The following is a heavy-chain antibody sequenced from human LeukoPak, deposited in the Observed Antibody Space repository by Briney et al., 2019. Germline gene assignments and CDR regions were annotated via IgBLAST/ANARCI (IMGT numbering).Heavy chain of an antibody. CDR3: AKDGSWGDYYFYFYMDV. Sequence: GGSLRLSCAASGFTFSSYWMSWVRQAPGKGLEWVANIRQDGSVQNYVDSVKGRFTISRDNPKNSVYLQMSSLRAEDTAVYYCAKDGSWGDYYFYFYMDVWGKGTTVTVSS. CDR1: GFTFSSYW. V-gene: IGHV3-7*03. CDR2: IRQDGSVQ. D-gene: IGHD3-16*01. J-gene: IGHJ6*03.